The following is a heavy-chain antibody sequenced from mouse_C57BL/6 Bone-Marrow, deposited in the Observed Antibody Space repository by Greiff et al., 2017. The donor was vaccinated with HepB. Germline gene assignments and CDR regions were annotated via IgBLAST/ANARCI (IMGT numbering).Heavy chain of an antibody. CDR1: GFSFNTYA. CDR2: IRSKSNNYAT. D-gene: IGHD2-4*01. Sequence: DVKLQESGGGLVQPKGSLKLSCAASGFSFNTYAMNWVRQAPGKGLEWVARIRSKSNNYATYYADSVKDRFTISRDDSESMLYLQMNNLKTEDTAMYYCVRYDYDGDYYAMDYWGQGTSVTVSS. J-gene: IGHJ4*01. V-gene: IGHV10-1*01. CDR3: VRYDYDGDYYAMDY.